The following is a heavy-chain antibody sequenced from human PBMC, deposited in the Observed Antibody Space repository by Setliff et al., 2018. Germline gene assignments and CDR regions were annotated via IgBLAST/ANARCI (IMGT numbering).Heavy chain of an antibody. J-gene: IGHJ4*02. D-gene: IGHD2-15*01. Sequence: PGGSLRLSCAAAGFTFSSHWMHWVRQAPGKRLMWVSSISSSSSYIYYADSVKGRFTISRDNAKNSLYLQMNSLRAEDTAVYYCASSSGGNYEAYFDYWGQGTLVTVSS. CDR3: ASSSGGNYEAYFDY. CDR1: GFTFSSHW. CDR2: ISSSSSYI. V-gene: IGHV3-21*01.